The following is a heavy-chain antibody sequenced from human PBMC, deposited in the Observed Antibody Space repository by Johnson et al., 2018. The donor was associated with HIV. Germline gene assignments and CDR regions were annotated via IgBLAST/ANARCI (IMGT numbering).Heavy chain of an antibody. CDR3: ARMTTTVSHHDAFDI. D-gene: IGHD4-17*01. Sequence: QVQLVESGGGVAQPGGSLRLSCVASGFTFSSYGMHWVRQAPVKGLEWVAFIRNDGSKKYYAASVKGRFTITRDNAKNTLYLQMNSLRAEDTAVYYCARMTTTVSHHDAFDIWGQGTMVTVSS. CDR1: GFTFSSYG. J-gene: IGHJ3*02. CDR2: IRNDGSKK. V-gene: IGHV3-30*02.